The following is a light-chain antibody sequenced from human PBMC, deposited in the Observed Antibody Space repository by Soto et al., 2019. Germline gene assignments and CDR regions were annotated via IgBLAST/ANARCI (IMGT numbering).Light chain of an antibody. CDR2: EVT. V-gene: IGLV2-14*01. J-gene: IGLJ1*01. Sequence: QSALTQPASVSGSPGQSITISCTGISSDIGGYNSVSWYQQHPGKAPKLMIYEVTNRPSGVSNRFSGSESGNTASLTISGLQAEDEADYYCSSHTSSRTYVFGTGTKVTV. CDR3: SSHTSSRTYV. CDR1: SSDIGGYNS.